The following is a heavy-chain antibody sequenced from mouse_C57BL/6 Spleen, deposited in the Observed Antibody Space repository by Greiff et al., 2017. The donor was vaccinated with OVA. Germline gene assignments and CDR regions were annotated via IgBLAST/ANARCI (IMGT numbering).Heavy chain of an antibody. Sequence: QVQLKQSGPELVKPGASVKISCKASGYVFSSSWMNWVKQRPGKGLEWIGRIYPGDGDTNYNGKFKGKATLTADKSSSTAYMQLSSLTSEDSAVYCGARYYGSGYFDVWGTGTTVTVSS. CDR1: GYVFSSSW. CDR3: ARYYGSGYFDV. D-gene: IGHD1-1*01. V-gene: IGHV1-82*01. J-gene: IGHJ1*03. CDR2: IYPGDGDT.